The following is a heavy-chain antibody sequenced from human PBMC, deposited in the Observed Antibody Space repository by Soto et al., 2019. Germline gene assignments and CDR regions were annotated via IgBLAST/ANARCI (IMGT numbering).Heavy chain of an antibody. CDR3: ARGGLVGITRVRGVFQNNWCAP. J-gene: IGHJ5*02. CDR1: GGSFSGYY. V-gene: IGHV4-34*01. CDR2: INHSGST. Sequence: SETLSLTCAVDGGSFSGYYWSWIRQPPGKGLEWIGEINHSGSTNYNPSLKSRVTISVDTSKNQFSLKLSSVTTADTAVYYCARGGLVGITRVRGVFQNNWCAPGGQETRVPVSS. D-gene: IGHD3-10*01.